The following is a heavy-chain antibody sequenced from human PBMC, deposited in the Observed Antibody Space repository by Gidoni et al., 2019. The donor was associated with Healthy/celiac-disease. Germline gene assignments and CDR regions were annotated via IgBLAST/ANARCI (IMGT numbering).Heavy chain of an antibody. J-gene: IGHJ3*02. CDR1: GGSLSSSNW. CDR3: ALRRIAVAALYAFDI. CDR2: IYHSGST. D-gene: IGHD6-19*01. Sequence: QVQLQESGPGLVKPSGTLSLTCAVSGGSLSSSNWWSWVRQPPGKGLEWIGEIYHSGSTNYNPSLKSRVTISVDKSKNQFSLKLSSVTAADTAVYYCALRRIAVAALYAFDIWGQGTMVTVSS. V-gene: IGHV4-4*02.